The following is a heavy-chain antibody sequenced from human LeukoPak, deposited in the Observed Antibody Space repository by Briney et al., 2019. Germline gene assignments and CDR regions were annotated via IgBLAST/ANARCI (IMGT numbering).Heavy chain of an antibody. CDR2: ISWNSGSI. J-gene: IGHJ4*02. CDR1: GFTFDDYA. V-gene: IGHV3-9*01. Sequence: PGGSLRLSCAASGFTFDDYAMHWVRQAPGKGLEWVSGISWNSGSIGYADSVKGRFTISRDNAKNSLYLQMNSLRAEDTAVYYCARPTYAGGIYWGQGTLVTVSS. CDR3: ARPTYAGGIY. D-gene: IGHD2-8*01.